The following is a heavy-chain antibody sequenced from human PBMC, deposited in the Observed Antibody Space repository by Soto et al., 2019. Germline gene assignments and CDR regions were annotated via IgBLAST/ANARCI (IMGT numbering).Heavy chain of an antibody. V-gene: IGHV1-18*01. J-gene: IGHJ4*02. D-gene: IGHD4-17*01. CDR3: AREAYGDYDY. CDR2: ISTYNGNT. Sequence: QVQLVQSGAEVKKPGASVKVSCKASGYTFTSYGVNWVRQAPRQGLEWMAWISTYNGNTHYAEKFQGRVTMTTDTSTSTAYMELRSLRSDDTAVYYCAREAYGDYDYWGQGTLVTVSS. CDR1: GYTFTSYG.